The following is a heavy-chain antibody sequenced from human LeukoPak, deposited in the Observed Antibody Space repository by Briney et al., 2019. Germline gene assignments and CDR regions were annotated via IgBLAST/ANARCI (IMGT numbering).Heavy chain of an antibody. CDR2: IYASGST. J-gene: IGHJ6*03. V-gene: IGHV4-61*02. CDR3: AREKNDYNFWTGGYYYMDV. Sequence: PAQTLSLTCTVSDGSISGGSYYWSWIRQPAGKGLEWIGRIYASGSTDYNPSLKSRLTISVDTSKNQFSPRLTSVTAADTAVYYCAREKNDYNFWTGGYYYMDVWGKGTTVTVSS. D-gene: IGHD3-3*01. CDR1: DGSISGGSYY.